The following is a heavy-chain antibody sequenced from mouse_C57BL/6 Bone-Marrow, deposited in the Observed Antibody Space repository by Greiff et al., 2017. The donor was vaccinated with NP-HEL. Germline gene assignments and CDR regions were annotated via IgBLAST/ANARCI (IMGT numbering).Heavy chain of an antibody. Sequence: VQLQQPGAELVRPGTSVKLSCKASGYTFTNYWMHWVKHRPGQGLEWIGVIDPSDSYTNYNQKFKGKATLTVDTSSSTAYMQLSSLTSEDSAVYYCARSAVYYFDYWGQGTTLTVSS. D-gene: IGHD3-3*01. CDR1: GYTFTNYW. CDR3: ARSAVYYFDY. CDR2: IDPSDSYT. V-gene: IGHV1-59*01. J-gene: IGHJ2*01.